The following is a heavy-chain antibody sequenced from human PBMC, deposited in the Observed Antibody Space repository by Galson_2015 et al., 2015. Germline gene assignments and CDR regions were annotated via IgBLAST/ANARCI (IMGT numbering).Heavy chain of an antibody. Sequence: ETLSLTCAVSGGSISSSHWWSWVRQPPGKGLEWIGEIYHSGSTNYNPSLKSRVTISVDKSKNQFSLKLSSVTAADTAVYYCARRMTTVTTTDQFDYWGQGTLVTVSS. D-gene: IGHD4-17*01. J-gene: IGHJ4*02. CDR2: IYHSGST. CDR1: GGSISSSHW. CDR3: ARRMTTVTTTDQFDY. V-gene: IGHV4-4*02.